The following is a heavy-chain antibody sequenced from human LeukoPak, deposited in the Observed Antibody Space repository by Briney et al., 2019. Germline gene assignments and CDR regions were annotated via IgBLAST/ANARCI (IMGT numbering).Heavy chain of an antibody. CDR1: GGSISSYY. Sequence: PSETLSLTCTVSGGSISSYYWSWLRQPPGKGLEWIAYIYYSGSTNYNPSLKSRVTISVDTSKNQFSLKSSSVTAADTAVYYCARRYGSGSSGTFDYWGQGTLVTVSS. J-gene: IGHJ4*02. V-gene: IGHV4-59*01. CDR3: ARRYGSGSSGTFDY. CDR2: IYYSGST. D-gene: IGHD3-10*01.